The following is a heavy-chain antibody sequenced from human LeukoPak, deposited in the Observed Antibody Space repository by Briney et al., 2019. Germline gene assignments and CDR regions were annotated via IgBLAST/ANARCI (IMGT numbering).Heavy chain of an antibody. CDR2: INHSGST. CDR1: GGSFSGYY. V-gene: IGHV4-34*01. J-gene: IGHJ4*02. CDR3: ATGGATLSRFDY. D-gene: IGHD1-26*01. Sequence: SETLSLTCAVYGGSFSGYYWSWIRQPPGKGLEWIGEINHSGSTNYNPSLKSRVTISVDTSKNQFSLKLSSVTAADTAVYYCATGGATLSRFDYWGQGTLVTVSS.